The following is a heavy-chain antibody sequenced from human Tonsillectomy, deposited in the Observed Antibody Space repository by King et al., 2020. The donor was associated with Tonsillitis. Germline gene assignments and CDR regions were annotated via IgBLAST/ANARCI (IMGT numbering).Heavy chain of an antibody. Sequence: VQLVESGGGVVQPGRSLRLSCAASGFTFNNYGMHWVRQAPGKGLEWVAVILDDGDNKYYADSVKGRFTISRDNSKNTLNLQMNSLRGEDTAVYYCARAPYSTTGYFDYWGQGTLVTVSS. D-gene: IGHD6-13*01. CDR2: ILDDGDNK. J-gene: IGHJ4*02. CDR1: GFTFNNYG. V-gene: IGHV3-33*08. CDR3: ARAPYSTTGYFDY.